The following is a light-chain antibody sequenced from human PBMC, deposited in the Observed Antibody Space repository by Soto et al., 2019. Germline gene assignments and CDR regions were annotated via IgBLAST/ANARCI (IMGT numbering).Light chain of an antibody. CDR1: QSVSSNF. Sequence: EIVLTQSPGTLSLSPGEGATLSCRASQSVSSNFLAWYQQKPGQAPRLLIYAASSRATGISDRFSGSGSEIDFTFTIRRLEPEDFAVYYCQQYGSSPVTFGPGTKVYLK. V-gene: IGKV3-20*01. CDR2: AAS. J-gene: IGKJ3*01. CDR3: QQYGSSPVT.